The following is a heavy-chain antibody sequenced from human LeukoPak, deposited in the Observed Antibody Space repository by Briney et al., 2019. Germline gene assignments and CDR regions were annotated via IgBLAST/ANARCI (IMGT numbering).Heavy chain of an antibody. CDR1: GYTFTDFY. V-gene: IGHV1-2*02. J-gene: IGHJ4*02. D-gene: IGHD3-16*01. CDR2: TNPKSGGK. CDR3: ARGSHSGGPIPNFDY. Sequence: ASVKVSCKASGYTFTDFYVHWVRQAPVQGLEWMGWTNPKSGGKNYAQKFQGRVTMTRDTTIRTAYMELSTLRSDDTAVYYCARGSHSGGPIPNFDYWGQGTLVTVSS.